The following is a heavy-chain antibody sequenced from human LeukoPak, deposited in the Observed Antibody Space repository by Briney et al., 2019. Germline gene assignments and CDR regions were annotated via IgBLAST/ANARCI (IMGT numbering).Heavy chain of an antibody. J-gene: IGHJ5*02. CDR3: GCSSSWYGWFDP. CDR2: IYYSGST. Sequence: SETLSLTCTVSGGSISSSSYYWGWIRQPPGKGLEWIGSIYYSGSTYYNPSLKSRVTISVDTSKNQFSLKLSSVTAADTAVYYCGCSSSWYGWFDPWGQGTLVTVSS. D-gene: IGHD6-13*01. V-gene: IGHV4-39*01. CDR1: GGSISSSSYY.